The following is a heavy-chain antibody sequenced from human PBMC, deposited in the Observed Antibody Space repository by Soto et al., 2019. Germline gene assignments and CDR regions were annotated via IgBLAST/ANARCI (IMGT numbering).Heavy chain of an antibody. V-gene: IGHV5-51*01. Sequence: PGESLKICCQGSGYSFTNYWVGWVRQIPGRGLEWTGIIHPGDSDTRYSPFFQGQVTISADKSISTAYLLWSSLKASDTAMYYCARHNRYSSTWFEGWFDPWGQGTLVTVSS. CDR2: IHPGDSDT. D-gene: IGHD6-13*01. CDR1: GYSFTNYW. J-gene: IGHJ5*02. CDR3: ARHNRYSSTWFEGWFDP.